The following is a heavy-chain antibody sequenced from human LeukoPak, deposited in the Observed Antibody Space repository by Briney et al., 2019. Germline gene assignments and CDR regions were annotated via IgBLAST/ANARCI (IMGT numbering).Heavy chain of an antibody. J-gene: IGHJ1*01. V-gene: IGHV4-30-4*01. Sequence: SETLSLTCTVSGGSISSGDYYWSWIRHPPGKGLEWIGYIYYSGSTYYNPSLKSRVTISVDTSKNQFSLKLSSVTAADTAVYYCARGPWCSSTSCPAEYFQHWGQGTLVTVSS. CDR3: ARGPWCSSTSCPAEYFQH. CDR1: GGSISSGDYY. CDR2: IYYSGST. D-gene: IGHD2-2*01.